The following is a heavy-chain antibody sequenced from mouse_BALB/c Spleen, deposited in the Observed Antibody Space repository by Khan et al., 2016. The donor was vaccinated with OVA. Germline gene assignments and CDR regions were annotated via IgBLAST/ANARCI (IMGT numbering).Heavy chain of an antibody. D-gene: IGHD1-1*01. CDR3: ARLAYYYNSEGFAY. J-gene: IGHJ3*01. CDR2: ISSGGSYT. Sequence: MQLEESGGVLVKPGGSLKLSCAASGFTFSTYGMSWVRQIPDKRLEWVATISSGGSYTYYPDSVKGRFTISRDNAKNTLYLQMNSLNSEDTARYYCARLAYYYNSEGFAYWGQGTLVTVSA. V-gene: IGHV5-6*01. CDR1: GFTFSTYG.